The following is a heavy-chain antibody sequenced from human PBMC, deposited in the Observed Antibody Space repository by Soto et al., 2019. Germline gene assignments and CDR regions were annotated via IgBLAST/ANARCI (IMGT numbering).Heavy chain of an antibody. D-gene: IGHD1-1*01. CDR2: INHSGST. V-gene: IGHV4-34*01. J-gene: IGHJ6*02. CDR1: GGSFSGYY. Sequence: SETLSLTCAVYGGSFSGYYWSWIRQPPGKGLEWIGEINHSGSTNYNPSLKSRVTISVDTSKNQFSLKLSSVTAADTAVYYCARDKTNWSGASWNYGMDVWGQGTTVTVSS. CDR3: ARDKTNWSGASWNYGMDV.